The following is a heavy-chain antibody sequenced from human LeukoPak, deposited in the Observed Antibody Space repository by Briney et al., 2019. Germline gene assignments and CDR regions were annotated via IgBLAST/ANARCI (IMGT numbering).Heavy chain of an antibody. J-gene: IGHJ5*02. D-gene: IGHD2-2*02. V-gene: IGHV3-21*01. CDR1: GFTFSSYS. Sequence: GGSLRLSCAASGFTFSSYSMNWVRQAPGKGLEWVSSISSSSSYIYYADSVKGRFTISRDNAKNSLYLQMNSLRAEDTAVYYCARDRRVVVVPAAISLGWFGPWGQGTLVTVSS. CDR3: ARDRRVVVVPAAISLGWFGP. CDR2: ISSSSSYI.